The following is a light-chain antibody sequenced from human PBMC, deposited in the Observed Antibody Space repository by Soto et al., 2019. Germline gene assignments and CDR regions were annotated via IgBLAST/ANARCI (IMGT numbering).Light chain of an antibody. V-gene: IGLV2-14*01. CDR1: SNDVGGYNY. Sequence: QSVLTQPASVSGSPGQSITISCTGTSNDVGGYNYVSWYQQHPGKAPKLIIYEVTNRPSGVSIRFSGSKSGNTASLTISGLRTDDEADYYCSSYTASTAVVFGGGTQLTVL. CDR2: EVT. J-gene: IGLJ2*01. CDR3: SSYTASTAVV.